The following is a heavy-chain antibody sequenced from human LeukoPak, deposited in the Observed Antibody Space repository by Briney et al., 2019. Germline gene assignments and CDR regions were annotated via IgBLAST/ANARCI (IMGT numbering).Heavy chain of an antibody. CDR3: ARGGAARPDY. CDR1: GFPFNNFG. CDR2: ISSSSSTM. V-gene: IGHV3-48*01. D-gene: IGHD6-6*01. J-gene: IGHJ4*02. Sequence: GGSLRLSCAASGFPFNNFGMNWVRQGPGKGLEWVSYISSSSSTMSYADSVKGRLTISRDNAKNSLFLQMNSLRAEDTAVYYCARGGAARPDYWGQGSLVTVSS.